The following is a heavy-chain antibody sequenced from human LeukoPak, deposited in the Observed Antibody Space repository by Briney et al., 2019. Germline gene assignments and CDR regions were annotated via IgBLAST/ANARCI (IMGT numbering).Heavy chain of an antibody. V-gene: IGHV1-8*01. CDR2: MNPNSGNT. D-gene: IGHD6-19*01. CDR3: ARVGYSSNYYYYYMDV. J-gene: IGHJ6*03. Sequence: ASVKVSCKASGYTFTSYDINWVRQATGQGLEWMGWMNPNSGNTGYAQKFQGRVTMTRNTSISTAYMELSSLRSEDTAVYYCARVGYSSNYYYYYMDVWGKGTTVTISS. CDR1: GYTFTSYD.